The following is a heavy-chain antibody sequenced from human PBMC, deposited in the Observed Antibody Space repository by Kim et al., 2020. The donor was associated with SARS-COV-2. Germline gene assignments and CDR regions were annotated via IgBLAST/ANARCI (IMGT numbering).Heavy chain of an antibody. CDR3: ARSIPYYYDSSGYRRAFDI. D-gene: IGHD3-22*01. Sequence: SETLSLTCAVYGGSFSGYYWSWIRQPPGKGLEWIGEINHSGSTNYNPSLKSRVTISVDTSKNQFSLKLSSVTAADTAVYYCARSIPYYYDSSGYRRAFDIWGQGKMVTVSS. J-gene: IGHJ3*02. CDR2: INHSGST. CDR1: GGSFSGYY. V-gene: IGHV4-34*01.